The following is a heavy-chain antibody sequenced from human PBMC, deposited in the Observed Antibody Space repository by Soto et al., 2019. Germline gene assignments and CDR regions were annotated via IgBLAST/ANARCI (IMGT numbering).Heavy chain of an antibody. CDR2: IIPIFGTA. V-gene: IGHV1-69*01. Sequence: QVQLVQSGAVVKKPGSSVKVSCKASGGTFSSYAISWVRQAPGQGLEWMGGIIPIFGTANYAQKFQGRVTITADESTSTAYMELSSLRSEDTAVYYCARDSVSGYDSGGAFDIWGQGTMVTVSS. D-gene: IGHD5-12*01. CDR1: GGTFSSYA. J-gene: IGHJ3*02. CDR3: ARDSVSGYDSGGAFDI.